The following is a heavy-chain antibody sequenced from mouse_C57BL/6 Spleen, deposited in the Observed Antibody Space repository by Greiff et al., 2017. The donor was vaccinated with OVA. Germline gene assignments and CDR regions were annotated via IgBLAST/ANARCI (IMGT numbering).Heavy chain of an antibody. CDR1: GYTFTDYN. D-gene: IGHD2-4*01. V-gene: IGHV1-18*01. CDR3: ARIYYDYDGYYAMDY. J-gene: IGHJ4*01. CDR2: INPNNGGT. Sequence: VQLQQSGPELVKPGASVKIPCKASGYTFTDYNMDWVKQSHGKSLEWIGDINPNNGGTIYNQKFKGKATLTVDKSSSTAYMELRSLTSEDTAVYYCARIYYDYDGYYAMDYWGQGTSVTVSS.